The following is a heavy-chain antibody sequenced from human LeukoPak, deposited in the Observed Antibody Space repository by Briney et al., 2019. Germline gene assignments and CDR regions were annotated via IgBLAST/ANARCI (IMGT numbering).Heavy chain of an antibody. CDR3: SSLSSTSAMDYYYYMDV. CDR1: GFTVSSNY. D-gene: IGHD2-2*01. J-gene: IGHJ6*03. CDR2: IYSGGST. V-gene: IGHV3-53*01. Sequence: GGSLRLSCAASGFTVSSNYMSWVRQAPGKGLEWVSVIYSGGSTYYADSVQGRFTISRHNSKNTLYLQMNSLRAEYTAVYYCSSLSSTSAMDYYYYMDVWGKGTTVTVSS.